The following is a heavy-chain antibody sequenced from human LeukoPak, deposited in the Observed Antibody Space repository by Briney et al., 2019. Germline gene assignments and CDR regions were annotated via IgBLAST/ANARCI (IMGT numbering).Heavy chain of an antibody. CDR2: SDPEDGET. D-gene: IGHD3-10*01. Sequence: ASVKVSCKVSGYTLTELSMHWVRQAPGKGLEWMGGSDPEDGETIYAQKFQGRVTMTEDTSTDTAYMELSSLRSEDTAVYYCATPNTMVRGVIVVTYYFDYWGQGTLVTVSS. CDR1: GYTLTELS. J-gene: IGHJ4*02. CDR3: ATPNTMVRGVIVVTYYFDY. V-gene: IGHV1-24*01.